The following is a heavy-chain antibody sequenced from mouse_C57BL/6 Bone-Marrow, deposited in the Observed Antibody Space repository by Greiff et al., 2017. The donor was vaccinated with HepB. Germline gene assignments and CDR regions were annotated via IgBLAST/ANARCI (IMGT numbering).Heavy chain of an antibody. CDR3: ARDFDGYFDV. CDR2: ISYDGSN. CDR1: GYSITSGYY. Sequence: VQLQQSGPGLVKPSQSLSLTCSVTGYSITSGYYWNWIRQFPGNKLEWMGYISYDGSNNYNPSLKNRISITRDTSKNQFFLKLNSVTTEDTATYYCARDFDGYFDVWGTGTTVTVSS. J-gene: IGHJ1*03. V-gene: IGHV3-6*01. D-gene: IGHD2-3*01.